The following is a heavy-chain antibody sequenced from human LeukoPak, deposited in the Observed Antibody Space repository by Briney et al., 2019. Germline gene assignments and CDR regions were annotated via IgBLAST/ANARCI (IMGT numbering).Heavy chain of an antibody. J-gene: IGHJ6*02. CDR3: ARDRPYYYYGMDV. CDR2: ISSSSSYI. V-gene: IGHV3-21*01. CDR1: GFTFSSYS. Sequence: GGSLRLSCAASGFTFSSYSMNWVCQAPGKGLEWVSSISSSSSYIYYADSVKGRFTISRDNAKNSLYLQMNSLRAEDTAVYYCARDRPYYYYGMDVWGQGTTVTVSS.